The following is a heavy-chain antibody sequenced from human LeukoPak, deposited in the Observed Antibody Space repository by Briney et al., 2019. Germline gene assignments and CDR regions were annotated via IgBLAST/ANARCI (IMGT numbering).Heavy chain of an antibody. J-gene: IGHJ4*02. D-gene: IGHD4-17*01. CDR1: GLTFSNYA. V-gene: IGHV3-23*01. CDR2: ITDSGRKT. CDR3: AKITKATTPNY. Sequence: GGSLRLSCAASGLTFSNYAMNWVRQASGKGLEWASGITDSGRKTYYADYVKGRFSISRDNSKNTVYLQMSDLRAEDTAVYYCAKITKATTPNYWGQGTLVTVSS.